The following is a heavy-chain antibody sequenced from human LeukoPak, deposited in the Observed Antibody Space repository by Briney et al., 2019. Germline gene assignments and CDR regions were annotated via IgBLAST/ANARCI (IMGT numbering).Heavy chain of an antibody. J-gene: IGHJ4*02. CDR2: IWYDGSNK. D-gene: IGHD5-18*01. V-gene: IGHV3-33*01. CDR1: GFTFSSYG. Sequence: PGGSLRLSCAASGFTFSSYGMHWVRQAPGKGLEWVAVIWYDGSNKYYADSVKGRFTISRDNSKNTLYLQMNSLRAEDTAVYYCARGAQRGYSYGYDYWGQGTLVTVSS. CDR3: ARGAQRGYSYGYDY.